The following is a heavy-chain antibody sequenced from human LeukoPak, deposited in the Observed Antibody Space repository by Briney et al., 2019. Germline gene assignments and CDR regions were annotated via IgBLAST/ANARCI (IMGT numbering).Heavy chain of an antibody. CDR2: ISVSGNT. CDR3: ARDYSITMIVVPGN. Sequence: GGSLRLSCAASGFTLSSYAMSWVRQGPGKGLEWVSAISVSGNTYHADSVKGRFTISRDNSKNTLYLQMNSLRAEDTAVYYCARDYSITMIVVPGNWGQGTLVTVSS. D-gene: IGHD3-22*01. CDR1: GFTLSSYA. J-gene: IGHJ4*02. V-gene: IGHV3-23*01.